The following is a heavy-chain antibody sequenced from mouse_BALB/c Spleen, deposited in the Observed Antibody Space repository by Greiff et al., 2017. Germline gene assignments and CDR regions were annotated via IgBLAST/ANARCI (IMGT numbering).Heavy chain of an antibody. CDR3: ANQTSTMIFAY. CDR1: GFSLTSYG. D-gene: IGHD2-4*01. Sequence: VQLQESGPGLVAPSQSLSITCTVSGFSLTSYGVSWVRQPPGKGLEWLGVIWGDGSTNYHSALISRLRISKDNSKSQVILKLNSLQTDDTATYYCANQTSTMIFAYWGQGTLVTVSA. CDR2: IWGDGST. J-gene: IGHJ3*01. V-gene: IGHV2-3*01.